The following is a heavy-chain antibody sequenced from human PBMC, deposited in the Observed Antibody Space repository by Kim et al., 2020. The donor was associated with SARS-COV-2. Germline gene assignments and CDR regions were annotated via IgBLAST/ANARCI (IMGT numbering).Heavy chain of an antibody. CDR2: TTHKASGHVT. J-gene: IGHJ4*02. CDR1: GFTLSDHY. V-gene: IGHV3-72*01. Sequence: GGSLRLSCAASGFTLSDHYMDWVRQAPGKGLEWVGRTTHKASGHVTQYAASVKGRFTVSRDNSKNSIYLEMSSLKTEDTAMYYCARGFKSFDYWGQGVLVTVSS. CDR3: ARGFKSFDY.